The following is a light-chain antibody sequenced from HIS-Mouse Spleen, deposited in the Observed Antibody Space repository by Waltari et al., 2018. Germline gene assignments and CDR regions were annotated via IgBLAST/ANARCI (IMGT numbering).Light chain of an antibody. CDR2: EDS. CDR3: YSTDSSGNHRV. CDR1: ALPKKY. J-gene: IGLJ2*01. V-gene: IGLV3-10*01. Sequence: SYELTQPPSVSVSPGQTARITCSGDALPKKYAYWYQQKSGQAPVLVIYEDSKRPSGSPERFSGSSSGTRATLTISGAQVEDEADYYGYSTDSSGNHRVFGGGTKLTVL.